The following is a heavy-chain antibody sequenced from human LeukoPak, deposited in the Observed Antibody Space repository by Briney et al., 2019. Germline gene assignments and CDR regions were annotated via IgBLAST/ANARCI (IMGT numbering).Heavy chain of an antibody. V-gene: IGHV4-59*08. D-gene: IGHD3-16*01. J-gene: IGHJ4*02. CDR2: VYYSGST. Sequence: SETLSLTCSVSGASVKSDYWSWIRQSPGKGLEWIANVYYSGSTNYNPSLKSRVTISVDASKNQISLKLSSVTAADTAVYYCARVEGYVWGSYRLDYWGQGTLVTVSS. CDR3: ARVEGYVWGSYRLDY. CDR1: GASVKSDY.